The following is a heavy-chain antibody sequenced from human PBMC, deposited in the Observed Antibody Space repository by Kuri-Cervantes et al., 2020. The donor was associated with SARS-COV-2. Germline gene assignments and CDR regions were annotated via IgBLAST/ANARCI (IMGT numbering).Heavy chain of an antibody. CDR1: GFTFGDYA. V-gene: IGHV3-49*04. CDR3: ARDSNIAAPQLGYYYYYMDV. D-gene: IGHD6-13*01. Sequence: GESLKISCTASGFTFGDYAMSWVRQAPGKGLEWVGFIRSKAYGGTTEYAASVKGRFTISRDDSKSIAYLQMNSLRAEDTAVYYCARDSNIAAPQLGYYYYYMDVWGKGTTVTVSS. CDR2: IRSKAYGGTT. J-gene: IGHJ6*03.